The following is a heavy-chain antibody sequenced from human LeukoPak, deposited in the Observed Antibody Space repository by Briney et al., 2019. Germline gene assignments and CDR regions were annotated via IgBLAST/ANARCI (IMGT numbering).Heavy chain of an antibody. V-gene: IGHV1-24*01. CDR2: FDPEDGET. CDR3: ASAAGRYYYYYMDV. CDR1: GYTFTSYG. J-gene: IGHJ6*03. D-gene: IGHD6-13*01. Sequence: ASVKVSCKASGYTFTSYGISWVRQAPGKGLEWMGGFDPEDGETIYAQKFQGRVTMTEDTSTDTAYMELSSLRSEDTAVYYCASAAGRYYYYYMDVWGKGTTVTVSS.